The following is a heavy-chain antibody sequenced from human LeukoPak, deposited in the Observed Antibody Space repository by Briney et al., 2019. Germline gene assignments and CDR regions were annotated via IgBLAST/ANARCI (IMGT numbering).Heavy chain of an antibody. CDR2: IYYSGST. D-gene: IGHD5-12*01. J-gene: IGHJ5*01. V-gene: IGHV4-59*01. CDR3: ARVGGYDSAGWFDS. Sequence: SETLSLTCTVSGGSISSYYWSWIRQPPGKGLEWIGYIYYSGSTNYNPSLKSRVTISVDTSKNQFSLKLNSVTAADTAVYYCARVGGYDSAGWFDSWGQGTLVTVSS. CDR1: GGSISSYY.